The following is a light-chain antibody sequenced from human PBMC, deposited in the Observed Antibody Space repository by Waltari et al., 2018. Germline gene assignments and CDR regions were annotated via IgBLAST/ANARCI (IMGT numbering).Light chain of an antibody. V-gene: IGKV3-11*01. Sequence: EIVLPQSPATLSLSPGERATLSCRASQSVSSYLAWYQQKPGQAPRLLIYDASNRATGIPARFSGSGSGTDFTLTISSLEPEDFAVYYCQQRSNWPPGIFTFGPGTKVDIK. CDR3: QQRSNWPPGIFT. J-gene: IGKJ3*01. CDR2: DAS. CDR1: QSVSSY.